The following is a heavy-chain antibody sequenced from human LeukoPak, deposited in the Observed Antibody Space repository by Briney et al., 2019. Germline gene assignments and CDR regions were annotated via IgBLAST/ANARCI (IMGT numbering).Heavy chain of an antibody. CDR1: GYSISSGYY. V-gene: IGHV4-38-2*02. CDR3: ARDRSIAAAGKGYFDY. Sequence: SETLSLTCNVSGYSISSGYYWGWIRQPPGKGLQWIGTIYHSGSTNYNPSLKSRVTISVDKSKNQFSLKLSSVTAADTAVYYCARDRSIAAAGKGYFDYWGQGTLVTVSS. J-gene: IGHJ4*02. CDR2: IYHSGST. D-gene: IGHD6-13*01.